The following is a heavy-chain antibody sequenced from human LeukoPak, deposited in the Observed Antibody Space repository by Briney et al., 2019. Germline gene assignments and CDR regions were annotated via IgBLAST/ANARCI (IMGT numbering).Heavy chain of an antibody. V-gene: IGHV3-23*01. CDR3: GSIVVVTAINDAFDI. CDR1: GFTFSSYD. Sequence: PGGSLRLSCAASGFTFSSYDMTWVRQAPGKGLEWVSAISGSGGSTYYADSVKGRFTISRDNSKNTLYLQMNSLRAEDTAVYYCGSIVVVTAINDAFDIWGQGTMVTVSS. D-gene: IGHD2-21*02. CDR2: ISGSGGST. J-gene: IGHJ3*02.